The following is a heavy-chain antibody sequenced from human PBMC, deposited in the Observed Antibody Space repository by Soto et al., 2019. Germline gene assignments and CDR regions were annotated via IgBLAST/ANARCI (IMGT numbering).Heavy chain of an antibody. CDR3: ARGRDYYDSSGYYFSGYGMDV. J-gene: IGHJ6*02. D-gene: IGHD3-22*01. V-gene: IGHV4-31*03. Sequence: SETLSLTCTVSGGSISSGGYYWSWIRQHPGKGLEWIGYIYYSGSTYYNPSLKSRVTVSVDTSKNQFSLKLSSVTAADTAVYYCARGRDYYDSSGYYFSGYGMDVWGQGTTVTVSS. CDR1: GGSISSGGYY. CDR2: IYYSGST.